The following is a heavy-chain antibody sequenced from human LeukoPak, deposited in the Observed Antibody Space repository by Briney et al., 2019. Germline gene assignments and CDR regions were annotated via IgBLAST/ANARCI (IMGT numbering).Heavy chain of an antibody. D-gene: IGHD5-24*01. CDR2: IYPGDSDI. CDR3: ARLRDAYPDY. V-gene: IGHV5-51*01. Sequence: GESLKISCKGSGSSFTSYWIGWVRQLPGKGLEWMGIIYPGDSDIRYSPSFQGQVTISADKSISTAYLQWNSLKASDTAMYYCARLRDAYPDYWGQGTLITVSS. CDR1: GSSFTSYW. J-gene: IGHJ4*02.